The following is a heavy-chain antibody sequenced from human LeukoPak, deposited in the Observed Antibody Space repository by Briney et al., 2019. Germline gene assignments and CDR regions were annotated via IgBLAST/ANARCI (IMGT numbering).Heavy chain of an antibody. D-gene: IGHD3-22*01. CDR3: ARVGGYYFYYFDY. Sequence: SETLSLTCTVSGGSISSNYWSWIRQPPVKGLEWIGYIYNSGSTNYNPSLKSRVTISIDTSKNQFSLKLNSVTAADTAVYYCARVGGYYFYYFDYWGQGTLVTVSS. CDR2: IYNSGST. J-gene: IGHJ4*02. V-gene: IGHV4-59*01. CDR1: GGSISSNY.